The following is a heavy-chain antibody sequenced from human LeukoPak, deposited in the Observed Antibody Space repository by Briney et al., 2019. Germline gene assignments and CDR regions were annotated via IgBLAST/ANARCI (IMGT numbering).Heavy chain of an antibody. D-gene: IGHD2-2*01. J-gene: IGHJ6*02. CDR3: ARGDIVVVPAANGMDV. Sequence: PGGSLRLSCAASGFTFSSYWMSWVRQAPGKGLEWVANIKQDGSEKYYVDSVKGRFTISRGNAKNSLYLQMNSLRAEDTAVYYCARGDIVVVPAANGMDVWGQGTTVTVSS. CDR2: IKQDGSEK. CDR1: GFTFSSYW. V-gene: IGHV3-7*01.